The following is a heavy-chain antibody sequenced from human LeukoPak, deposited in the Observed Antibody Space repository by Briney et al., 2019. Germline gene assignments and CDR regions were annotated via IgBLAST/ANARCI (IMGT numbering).Heavy chain of an antibody. CDR3: AKGGSRHADY. CDR1: GITFSSYW. V-gene: IGHV3-74*01. J-gene: IGHJ4*02. D-gene: IGHD1-26*01. CDR2: INSDGSST. Sequence: PGGSLRLSCAASGITFSSYWMHCVRQAPGKGLVWVSRINSDGSSTSYADSVKGRFTISRDNDSLRAEDTAVYYCAKGGSRHADYWGQGTLVTVSS.